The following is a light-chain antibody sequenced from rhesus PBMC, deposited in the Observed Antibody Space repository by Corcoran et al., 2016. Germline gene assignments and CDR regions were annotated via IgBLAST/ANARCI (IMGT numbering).Light chain of an antibody. V-gene: IGKV1-22*01. Sequence: DIQMTQSPSSLSASVGDTVTITCRASQSISSWLAWYQQKPGKAPKLLIYKASSLQSGVPSRFSGRGSGTEFTLTISSLQSEDFATYYCQQYSSSPRTFGQGTKVEIK. CDR2: KAS. CDR3: QQYSSSPRT. CDR1: QSISSW. J-gene: IGKJ1*01.